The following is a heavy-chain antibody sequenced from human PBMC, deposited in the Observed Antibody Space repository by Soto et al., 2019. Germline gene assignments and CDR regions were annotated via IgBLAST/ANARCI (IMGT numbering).Heavy chain of an antibody. CDR1: GFTFSSFA. D-gene: IGHD2-2*01. J-gene: IGHJ6*02. Sequence: GGSLRLSCAASGFTFSSFAMSWVRQAPGKGLEWVSGISGSAFNTYYADSVKGRFTISRDNSKNTLYLQMNSLRAEDTAVYYCAKAGASCSSISCYWLDVWGQGTTVTVSS. V-gene: IGHV3-23*01. CDR2: ISGSAFNT. CDR3: AKAGASCSSISCYWLDV.